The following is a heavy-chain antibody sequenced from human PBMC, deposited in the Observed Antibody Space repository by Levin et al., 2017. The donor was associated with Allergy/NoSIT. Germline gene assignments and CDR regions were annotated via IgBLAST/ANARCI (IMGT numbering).Heavy chain of an antibody. Sequence: PGGSLRLSCVASGFIFSNYAMHWARQAPGRGLEWVAVISYNGNVKYNADSVQGRFTISRSNSNNSLFLQMNSLRVEDTGVYYCARDYWTYAGTRDGTDVWSQGTTVTVSS. D-gene: IGHD1-1*01. CDR1: GFIFSNYA. CDR3: ARDYWTYAGTRDGTDV. V-gene: IGHV3-30*04. J-gene: IGHJ6*02. CDR2: ISYNGNVK.